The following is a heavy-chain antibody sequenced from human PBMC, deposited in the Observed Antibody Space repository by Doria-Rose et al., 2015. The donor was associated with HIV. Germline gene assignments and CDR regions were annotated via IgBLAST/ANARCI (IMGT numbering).Heavy chain of an antibody. D-gene: IGHD6-13*01. Sequence: QITLKESGPVLVKPTETLTLTCTVSGVSLSSPGMGVSWIRQSPGKGLEWHAYIVSDDERSYKTSLKSRLTISRGTSKSQVVLTMTDMDPVDTATYYCARIKSSRWYHKYYFDFWGQGTLVIVSA. V-gene: IGHV2-26*01. J-gene: IGHJ4*02. CDR1: GVSLSSPGMG. CDR3: ARIKSSRWYHKYYFDF. CDR2: IVSDDER.